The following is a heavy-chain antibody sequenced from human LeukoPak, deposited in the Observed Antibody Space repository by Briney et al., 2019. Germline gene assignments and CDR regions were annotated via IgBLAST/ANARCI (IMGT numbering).Heavy chain of an antibody. J-gene: IGHJ3*02. Sequence: GESLKISCKGSGYSFTSYWIGWVRQMPGKGLEWMGIIYPGDSDTRYSPSFQGQVTISADKSISTAYLQWSSLKASDTAIYYCARILIAYYYDSSGYFDAFDIWGQGTMVTVSS. CDR1: GYSFTSYW. D-gene: IGHD3-22*01. V-gene: IGHV5-51*01. CDR2: IYPGDSDT. CDR3: ARILIAYYYDSSGYFDAFDI.